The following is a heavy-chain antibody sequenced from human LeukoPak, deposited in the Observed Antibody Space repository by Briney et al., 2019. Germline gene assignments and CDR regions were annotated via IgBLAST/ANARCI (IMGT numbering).Heavy chain of an antibody. CDR1: GFTFSSYW. CDR3: AKDTGSSWYYFDY. D-gene: IGHD6-13*01. CDR2: IKQDGSEK. J-gene: IGHJ4*02. V-gene: IGHV3-7*03. Sequence: HAGGSLRLSCAASGFTFSSYWMSWVRQAPGKGLEWVDNIKQDGSEKYYVDSVKGRFTISRDNAKNSLYLQMNSLRAEDTALYYCAKDTGSSWYYFDYWGQGTLVTVSS.